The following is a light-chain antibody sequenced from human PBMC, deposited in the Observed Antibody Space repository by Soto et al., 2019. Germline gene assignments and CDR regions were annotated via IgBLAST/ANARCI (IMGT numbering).Light chain of an antibody. Sequence: QSVLTQPPSASGPPGQRVTISCSGSSFNIGSNYVYWYQQLPGTAPKLLIDRNNQRPSGVPDRFSASKFGTSASLAISGLRSEDEADYYCAAWDDSLSTPVFGGGTKLTVL. CDR2: RNN. CDR3: AAWDDSLSTPV. V-gene: IGLV1-47*01. CDR1: SFNIGSNY. J-gene: IGLJ3*02.